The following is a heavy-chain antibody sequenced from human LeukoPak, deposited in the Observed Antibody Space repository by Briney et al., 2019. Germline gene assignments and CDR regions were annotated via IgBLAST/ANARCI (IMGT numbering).Heavy chain of an antibody. CDR3: ARGSYYYYYYMDV. CDR1: GYTFTGYY. CDR2: INPNSGGT. J-gene: IGHJ6*03. V-gene: IGHV1-2*02. Sequence: ASVKVSCKASGYTFTGYYMHWVRQAPGQGLEWMGWINPNSGGTNYAQKFQGRVTMTRDTSISTAYMELSGLRSDDTAVYYCARGSYYYYYYMDVWGKGTTVTVSS.